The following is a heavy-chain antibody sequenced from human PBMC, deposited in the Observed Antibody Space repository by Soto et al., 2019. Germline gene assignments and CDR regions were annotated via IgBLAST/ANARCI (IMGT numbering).Heavy chain of an antibody. CDR2: FYYGETT. V-gene: IGHV4-59*01. CDR3: ARGKYCGSDCYWTREY. D-gene: IGHD2-21*02. CDR1: GASISDYF. J-gene: IGHJ4*02. Sequence: SETLSLTCTVAGASISDYFWTWIRQPPGEGLEWIGYFYYGETTNKKSSLNSRFTVSVDTSKSQFSLKVTSVTTADTAVYYCARGKYCGSDCYWTREYWGKGKIVTVAS.